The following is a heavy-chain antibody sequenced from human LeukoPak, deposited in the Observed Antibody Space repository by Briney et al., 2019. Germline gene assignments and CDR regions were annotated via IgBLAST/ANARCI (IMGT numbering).Heavy chain of an antibody. CDR3: ARAGGYCSSTSCQAFDY. V-gene: IGHV1-18*01. J-gene: IGHJ4*02. CDR1: GYTFTSYG. D-gene: IGHD2-2*01. Sequence: ASVKVSCKASGYTFTSYGISWVRQAPGQGLEWMGWISVYNGNTNYAQKLQGRVTMTTDTYTSTDYMELRSLGSDDTAVYYCARAGGYCSSTSCQAFDYWGQGTLVTVSS. CDR2: ISVYNGNT.